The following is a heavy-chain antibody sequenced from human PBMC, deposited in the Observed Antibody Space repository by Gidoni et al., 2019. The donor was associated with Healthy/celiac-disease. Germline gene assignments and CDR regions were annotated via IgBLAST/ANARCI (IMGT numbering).Heavy chain of an antibody. CDR3: ARGRPTRYGMDV. V-gene: IGHV4-34*01. CDR1: GGSFRGYY. CDR2: INHSGST. Sequence: QVQLQQWGAGLLTPSETLSLTSAVYGGSFRGYYWSWIRQPPGKGLEWIGEINHSGSTNYNPSLKRRVTRSVDTSKNQFSLKLSSVTAADTAVYYCARGRPTRYGMDVWGQGTTVTVSS. J-gene: IGHJ6*02.